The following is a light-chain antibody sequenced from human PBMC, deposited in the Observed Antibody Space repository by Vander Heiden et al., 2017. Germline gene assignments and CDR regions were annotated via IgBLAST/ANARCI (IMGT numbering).Light chain of an antibody. CDR1: QGISNY. J-gene: IGKJ4*01. CDR2: AAS. Sequence: DIQMTQSPSSLSASVGDRVTIPCRASQGISNYLAWYQQKPGKGPKLLIYAASTLQSGAPSRFRGSGYGTDFTLTISRRHPEDVASYYCQKYNSALAITFGGRTKVEIK. V-gene: IGKV1-27*01. CDR3: QKYNSALAIT.